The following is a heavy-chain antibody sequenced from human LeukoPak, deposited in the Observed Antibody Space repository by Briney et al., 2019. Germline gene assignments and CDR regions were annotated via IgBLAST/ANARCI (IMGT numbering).Heavy chain of an antibody. J-gene: IGHJ4*02. CDR1: GYTFTGYY. D-gene: IGHD6-13*01. CDR2: INPNSGGT. V-gene: IGHV1-2*02. Sequence: ASVKVSCKASGYTFTGYYMHWVRQAPGQRLEWMGWINPNSGGTNYAQKFQGRVTMTRGTSISTAYMELSRLRSDDTAVYYCARASGGSSLYRGWGQGTLVTVSS. CDR3: ARASGGSSLYRG.